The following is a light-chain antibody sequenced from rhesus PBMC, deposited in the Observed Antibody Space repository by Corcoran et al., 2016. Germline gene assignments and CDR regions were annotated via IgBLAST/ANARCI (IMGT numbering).Light chain of an antibody. Sequence: DIQMTQSPSSLSASVGDRVTITCRASQGITNDLAWYQQKPGETPKLLIYEASSLQSGIPSRFSGSGSGTDFTLTIRSLQSEDFATYYCQHYYSTPRTFGQGTKVEIK. CDR3: QHYYSTPRT. CDR1: QGITND. CDR2: EAS. J-gene: IGKJ1*01. V-gene: IGKV1-25*01.